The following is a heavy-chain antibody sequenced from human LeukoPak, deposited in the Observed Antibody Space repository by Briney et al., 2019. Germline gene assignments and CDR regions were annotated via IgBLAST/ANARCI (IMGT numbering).Heavy chain of an antibody. J-gene: IGHJ4*02. V-gene: IGHV3-49*04. CDR3: TRSTPYYYDSSGYYQNFVY. CDR1: GFTFGDYA. CDR2: LRSKAYGGTT. D-gene: IGHD3-22*01. Sequence: GSLRLSCTGSGFTFGDYAMSWVRQAPGKGLEWVGFLRSKAYGGTTEYAASVKGRFTISRDDSKSIAYLQMNSLKTEDTAVYYCTRSTPYYYDSSGYYQNFVYWGQGTLVTVSS.